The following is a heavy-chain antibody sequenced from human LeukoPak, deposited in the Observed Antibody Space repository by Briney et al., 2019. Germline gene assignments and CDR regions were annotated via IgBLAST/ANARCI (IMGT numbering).Heavy chain of an antibody. CDR2: ISGSGCST. Sequence: GGSLRLSCAASGFTFSSYTICWVRAAPGKGLERGSEISGSGCSTYYADSVKGRFTISRHNSKKSLYLQTNSLRAEDTAVYYCARSGDTARGDDDACDIWGQRTMVPVST. CDR3: ARSGDTARGDDDACDI. CDR1: GFTFSSYT. J-gene: IGHJ3*02. V-gene: IGHV3-23*01. D-gene: IGHD5-18*01.